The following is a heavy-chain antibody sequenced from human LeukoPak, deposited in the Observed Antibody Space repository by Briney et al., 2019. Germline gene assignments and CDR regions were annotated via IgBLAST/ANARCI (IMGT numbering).Heavy chain of an antibody. CDR1: GFTFSNYA. CDR3: AKDRSIGTYYTFDS. CDR2: VSGSGAIA. Sequence: GGSLRLSCAASGFTFSNYAMTWVRQAPGKGLEWVSAVSGSGAIAYYTDSVKGRFTISRDNSKNTLYLQMSSLTAKDTAVYYCAKDRSIGTYYTFDSSGQGTLVTVSS. V-gene: IGHV3-23*01. J-gene: IGHJ4*02. D-gene: IGHD1-26*01.